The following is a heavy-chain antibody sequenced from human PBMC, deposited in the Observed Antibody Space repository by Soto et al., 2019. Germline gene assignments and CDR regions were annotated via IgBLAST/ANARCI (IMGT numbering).Heavy chain of an antibody. Sequence: QLQLQESGSGLVKPSQTLSLTCAVSGGSISSGGYSWSWIRQPPGKGLEWIGYIYHSGSTYYHPSLKRRVTISVDRAKNQFSLKRSSVTAADTAVYYCAREDGDYGVDYGGQGTLVTVSS. CDR3: AREDGDYGVDY. CDR1: GGSISSGGYS. CDR2: IYHSGST. D-gene: IGHD4-17*01. V-gene: IGHV4-30-2*01. J-gene: IGHJ4*02.